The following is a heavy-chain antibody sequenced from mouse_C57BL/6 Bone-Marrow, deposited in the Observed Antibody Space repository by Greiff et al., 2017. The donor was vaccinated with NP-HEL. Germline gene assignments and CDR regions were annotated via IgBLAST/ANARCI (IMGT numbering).Heavy chain of an antibody. J-gene: IGHJ2*01. CDR1: GYTFTNYW. CDR2: IYPGGGYT. D-gene: IGHD1-1*01. CDR3: ARWITTVSYFDY. V-gene: IGHV1-63*01. Sequence: VKLQESGAELVRPGTSVKMSCKASGYTFTNYWIGWAKQRPGHGLEWIGDIYPGGGYTNYNEKFKGKATLTADKSSSTAYMQFSSLTSEDSAIYYCARWITTVSYFDYWGQGTTLTVSS.